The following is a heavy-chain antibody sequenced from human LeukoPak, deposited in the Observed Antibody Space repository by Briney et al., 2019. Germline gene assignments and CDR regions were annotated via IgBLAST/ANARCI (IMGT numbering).Heavy chain of an antibody. CDR1: GDSVSSNSAA. CDR3: ASGDCSGGSCYFDY. V-gene: IGHV6-1*01. D-gene: IGHD2-15*01. Sequence: SQTLSLTCAISGDSVSSNSAAWNWTRQSPSRGLEWLGRTYYRSKWYNDYAVSVKSRITINPDTSKNQFSLQLNSVTPEDTAVYYCASGDCSGGSCYFDYWGQGTLVTVSS. CDR2: TYYRSKWYN. J-gene: IGHJ4*02.